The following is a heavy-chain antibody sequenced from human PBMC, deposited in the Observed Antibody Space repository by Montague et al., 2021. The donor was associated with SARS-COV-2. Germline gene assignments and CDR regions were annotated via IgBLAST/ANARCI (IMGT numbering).Heavy chain of an antibody. Sequence: SLRLSCAASGFTFSSYSMNWVRQAPGKGLEWVSSMSNSNSYIYYADSVKGRFTISRDNAKNSLYLQMNSLRVEDTAVYYCARAAWGYYDSSGYLDYWGQGTLVTVSS. CDR2: MSNSNSYI. J-gene: IGHJ4*02. D-gene: IGHD3-22*01. V-gene: IGHV3-21*01. CDR3: ARAAWGYYDSSGYLDY. CDR1: GFTFSSYS.